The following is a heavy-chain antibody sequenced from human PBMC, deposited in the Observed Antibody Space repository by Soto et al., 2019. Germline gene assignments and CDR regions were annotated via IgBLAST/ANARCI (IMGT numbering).Heavy chain of an antibody. V-gene: IGHV4-4*02. CDR3: ARVRIETGTEFDY. D-gene: IGHD1-1*01. CDR1: GGSIISSNW. J-gene: IGHJ4*02. CDR2: IFHRGNT. Sequence: SETLSLTCAVSGGSIISSNWWSWVRQPPGKGLELIGEIFHRGNTNYNPSLKSRVTISVDKSKNHLSLKLTSVTAADTAVYYCARVRIETGTEFDYWGQGTLVTVSS.